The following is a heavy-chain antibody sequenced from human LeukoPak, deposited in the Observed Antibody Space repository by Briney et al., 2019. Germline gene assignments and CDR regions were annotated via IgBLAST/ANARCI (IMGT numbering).Heavy chain of an antibody. CDR2: INSDGSST. Sequence: GGSLRLSCAASGFTFSSYWMHWVRQAPGKGLVWVSRINSDGSSTSYADSVKGRFTISRDNAKNSLYLQMNSLRAEDTAVYYCARDGGTRLKYSYGYGGYWGQGTLVTVSS. CDR3: ARDGGTRLKYSYGYGGY. J-gene: IGHJ4*02. D-gene: IGHD5-18*01. CDR1: GFTFSSYW. V-gene: IGHV3-74*01.